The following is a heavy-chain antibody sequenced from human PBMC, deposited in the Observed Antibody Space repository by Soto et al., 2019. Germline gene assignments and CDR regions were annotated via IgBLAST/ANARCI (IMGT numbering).Heavy chain of an antibody. J-gene: IGHJ4*02. CDR2: IYYSGST. Sequence: SETLSLTCAVSGGSISSYYWGWIRQPPGKGLEWIGSIYYSGSTYYNPSLKSRVTISVDTSKNQFSLKLSSVTAADTAVYYCGRHTLWFGELLFLYYFDYWGQGTLVTVSS. CDR3: GRHTLWFGELLFLYYFDY. D-gene: IGHD3-10*01. CDR1: GGSISSYY. V-gene: IGHV4-39*01.